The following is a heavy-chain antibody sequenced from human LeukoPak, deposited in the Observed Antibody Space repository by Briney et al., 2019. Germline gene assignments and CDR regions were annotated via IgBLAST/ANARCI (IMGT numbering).Heavy chain of an antibody. CDR2: ISYGGST. CDR3: AKRIIEARENGDSNWLDP. D-gene: IGHD4-17*01. V-gene: IGHV4-59*08. Sequence: SETLSLTCTVSGDSITNSYWNRIRQPPGRGLEWIGRISYGGSTNYNPSLKSRVIISRDTSKNQFSLELTSVTAADTAIYYCAKRIIEARENGDSNWLDPWGQGTLVTVSP. CDR1: GDSITNSY. J-gene: IGHJ5*01.